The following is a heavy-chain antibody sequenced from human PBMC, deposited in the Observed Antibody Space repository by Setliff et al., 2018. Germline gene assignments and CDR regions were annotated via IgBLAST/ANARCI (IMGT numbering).Heavy chain of an antibody. Sequence: GASVKVSCKASGYTFTGYYMHWVRQAPGQGLEWMGRINPNSGGTNYAQKFQSRVTMTCDTSISTAYMELSRLRSDDPAVYYCARGVPGVVISPAAKLFDYWGQGTLVTSPQ. CDR2: INPNSGGT. CDR1: GYTFTGYY. J-gene: IGHJ4*02. CDR3: ARGVPGVVISPAAKLFDY. V-gene: IGHV1-2*06. D-gene: IGHD2-2*01.